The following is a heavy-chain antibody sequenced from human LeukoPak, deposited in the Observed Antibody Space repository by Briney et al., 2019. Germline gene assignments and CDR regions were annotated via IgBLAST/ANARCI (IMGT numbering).Heavy chain of an antibody. CDR1: GFTFSNYA. Sequence: GGSLRLSCAASGFTFSNYAMHWVRQAPGKGLEWFSVIFASGGTTYYADSVKGRFTISRDNSKNTLSLQMNSLGAEDTAVYYCRLRAFSWFDPWGQGTLVTVSS. CDR2: IFASGGTT. V-gene: IGHV3-23*01. J-gene: IGHJ5*02. CDR3: RLRAFSWFDP.